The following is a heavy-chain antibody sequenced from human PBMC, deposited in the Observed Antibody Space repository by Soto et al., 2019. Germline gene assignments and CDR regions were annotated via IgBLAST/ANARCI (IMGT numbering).Heavy chain of an antibody. CDR3: ARDLQVGYNSIFDY. Sequence: QVQLVESGGGVVQPGRSLRLSCAASGFTFSSYAMHWVRQAPGKGLEWVAVISYDGSNKYYADSVKGRFTISRDNSKNTLYLQMNSLRAEDTAVYYWARDLQVGYNSIFDYWGQGTLVTVSS. CDR1: GFTFSSYA. V-gene: IGHV3-30-3*01. CDR2: ISYDGSNK. J-gene: IGHJ4*02. D-gene: IGHD5-12*01.